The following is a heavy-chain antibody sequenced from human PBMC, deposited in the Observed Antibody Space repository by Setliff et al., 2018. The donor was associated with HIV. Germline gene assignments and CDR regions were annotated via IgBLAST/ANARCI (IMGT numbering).Heavy chain of an antibody. D-gene: IGHD6-19*01. Sequence: LSLTCTVSGGSISSYYWSWIRQPPGKGLEWIGYIYTSGSVNYNPSLNSRVTISVDTSKNQFSLKVNSVTAADTAAYYCARSPRIGVAGEFEYWGQGTLVTVSS. J-gene: IGHJ4*02. CDR2: IYTSGSV. CDR3: ARSPRIGVAGEFEY. CDR1: GGSISSYY. V-gene: IGHV4-4*09.